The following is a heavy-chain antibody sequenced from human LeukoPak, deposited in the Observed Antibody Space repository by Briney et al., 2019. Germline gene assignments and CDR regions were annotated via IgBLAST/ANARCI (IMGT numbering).Heavy chain of an antibody. V-gene: IGHV3-33*01. Sequence: PGRSLRLSCAASGFTFSSYGMHWVRQAPGKGLEWVAVIWYDGSNKYYGDSVKGRFTISRDNSKKTLYLQMNSLRVEDTAVYYCATGDGYNEAEYLQHWGQGTLVTVS. D-gene: IGHD5-24*01. J-gene: IGHJ1*01. CDR3: ATGDGYNEAEYLQH. CDR1: GFTFSSYG. CDR2: IWYDGSNK.